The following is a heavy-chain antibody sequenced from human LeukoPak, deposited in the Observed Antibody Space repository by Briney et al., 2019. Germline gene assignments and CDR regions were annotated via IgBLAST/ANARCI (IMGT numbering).Heavy chain of an antibody. Sequence: GGSLRLSCAASGFTFSSYAMSWVRQAPGKGLEWVSAISGSGGSTYYADSVKGRFTISRDNSKNTLYLQMNSLRAEDTAVYYCAKDLSSGYYYVWVNDAFDIWGQGTMVTVSS. CDR1: GFTFSSYA. CDR2: ISGSGGST. CDR3: AKDLSSGYYYVWVNDAFDI. J-gene: IGHJ3*02. V-gene: IGHV3-23*01. D-gene: IGHD3-22*01.